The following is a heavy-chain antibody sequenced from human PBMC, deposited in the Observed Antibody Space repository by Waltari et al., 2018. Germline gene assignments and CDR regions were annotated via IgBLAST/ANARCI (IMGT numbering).Heavy chain of an antibody. CDR1: GFSFSDYA. V-gene: IGHV3-23*01. CDR2: IGEXDSHT. D-gene: IGHD2-15*01. J-gene: IGHJ4*02. Sequence: XLLXESXGGLXQTGGSLRXPCAASGFSFSDYALTWVRQAPGKGLGGVXTIGEXDSHTXYADSXKGRFTISRDXSRNTLYLQMSSLRAEDXATYYCARXTXIGXCSGVRCWQNYXDFWGQGSVVSVXS. CDR3: ARXTXIGXCSGVRCWQNYXDF.